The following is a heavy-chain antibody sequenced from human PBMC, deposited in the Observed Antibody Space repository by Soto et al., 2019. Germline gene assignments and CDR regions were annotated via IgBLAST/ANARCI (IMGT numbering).Heavy chain of an antibody. CDR2: IKQDGSEK. V-gene: IGHV3-7*01. Sequence: EVQLVESGGGLVQPGGSLRLSCAASGFTFSSYWMSWVRQAPGKGLEWVANIKQDGSEKYYVDSVKGRFTISRDNAKNSLYLQMNGLRAEGRAVYYCARDLLRCGGGDYIDFWGQETLVTVSS. CDR3: ARDLLRCGGGDYIDF. J-gene: IGHJ4*02. D-gene: IGHD3-10*01. CDR1: GFTFSSYW.